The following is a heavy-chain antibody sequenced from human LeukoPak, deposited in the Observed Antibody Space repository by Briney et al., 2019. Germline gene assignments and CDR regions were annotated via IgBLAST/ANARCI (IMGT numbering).Heavy chain of an antibody. Sequence: GSLRLSCAASGFTFRSHDMSWVRQAPGKGLEWVSSISSSSSYIYYADSVKGRFTISRDNAKNSLYLQMNSLRAEDTAVYYCARARGSSWQIDYWGQGTLVTVSS. D-gene: IGHD6-13*01. CDR1: GFTFRSHD. CDR2: ISSSSSYI. J-gene: IGHJ4*02. CDR3: ARARGSSWQIDY. V-gene: IGHV3-21*01.